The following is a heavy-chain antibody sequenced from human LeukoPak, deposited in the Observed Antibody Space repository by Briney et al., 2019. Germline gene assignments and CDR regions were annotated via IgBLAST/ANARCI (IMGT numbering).Heavy chain of an antibody. V-gene: IGHV3-48*03. CDR3: ATDTVVADYWGH. J-gene: IGHJ4*02. CDR2: ISSSSTTI. D-gene: IGHD4-23*01. Sequence: GGSLRLSCAASGFTFSSYEMNWVRQAPGKGLEWVSYISSSSTTIYYADSVKGRFTISRDNAKNSLYLQMDSLRAEDTAVYYCATDTVVADYWGHWGQGTLVTVSS. CDR1: GFTFSSYE.